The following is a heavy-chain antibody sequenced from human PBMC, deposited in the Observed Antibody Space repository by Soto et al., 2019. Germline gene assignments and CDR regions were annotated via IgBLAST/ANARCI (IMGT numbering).Heavy chain of an antibody. CDR3: AASYGSGYRAFDY. D-gene: IGHD3-10*01. J-gene: IGHJ4*02. CDR1: GDTFSFYT. V-gene: IGHV1-69*02. CDR2: INPIVSMS. Sequence: QVQLVQSGTEVKKPGSSVKVSCKASGDTFSFYTINWVRQAPGLGLEWVGRINPIVSMSNYAKKFQGRVSRTADKSTSTAYMELRSLISDDTAMYFCAASYGSGYRAFDYWGQGALVIVSS.